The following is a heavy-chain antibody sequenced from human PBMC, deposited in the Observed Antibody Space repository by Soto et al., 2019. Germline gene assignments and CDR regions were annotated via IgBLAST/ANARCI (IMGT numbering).Heavy chain of an antibody. D-gene: IGHD6-13*01. CDR1: GFTFSNAW. CDR2: IKSKTDGGTT. CDR3: TTDRTRSSWYGEDWFDP. J-gene: IGHJ5*02. Sequence: GGSLRLSCAASGFTFSNAWMSWVRQAPGKGLEWVGRIKSKTDGGTTDYAAPVKGRFTISRDDSKNTLYLQMNSLKTEDTAVYYCTTDRTRSSWYGEDWFDPWGQGTLVTVSS. V-gene: IGHV3-15*01.